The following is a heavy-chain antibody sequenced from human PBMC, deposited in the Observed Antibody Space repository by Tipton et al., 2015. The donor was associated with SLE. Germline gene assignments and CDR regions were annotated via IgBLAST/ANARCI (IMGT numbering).Heavy chain of an antibody. CDR1: GFTFSSYS. CDR3: ARQVSYSGYDLFGYYYYYMDV. D-gene: IGHD5-12*01. V-gene: IGHV3-21*04. CDR2: ISSSSSYI. J-gene: IGHJ6*03. Sequence: GSLRLSCAASGFTFSSYSMNWVRQAPGKGLEWVSSISSSSSYIYYADSVKGRFTISRDNAKNSLYLQMNSLRAEDTAVYYCARQVSYSGYDLFGYYYYYMDVWGKGTTVTVSS.